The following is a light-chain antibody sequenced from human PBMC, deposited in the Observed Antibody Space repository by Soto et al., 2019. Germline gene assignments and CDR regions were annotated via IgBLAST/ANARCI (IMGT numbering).Light chain of an antibody. CDR1: SSNIGAGYD. V-gene: IGLV1-40*01. CDR3: QSYDGSLSGSV. J-gene: IGLJ1*01. CDR2: GNS. Sequence: QSVLTQPPSVSGARGQRVTISCTGSSSNIGAGYDVHWYQQLPGTAPKLLIYGNSNRPSGVPDRFSGSKSGTSASLAITGLQAEDEADYYCQSYDGSLSGSVFGTGTKVTVL.